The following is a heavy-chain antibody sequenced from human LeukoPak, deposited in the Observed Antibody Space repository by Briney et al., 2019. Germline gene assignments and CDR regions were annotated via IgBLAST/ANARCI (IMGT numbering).Heavy chain of an antibody. CDR2: IYYSGST. J-gene: IGHJ5*02. D-gene: IGHD3-22*01. CDR1: GYSISSGYY. V-gene: IGHV4-61*01. Sequence: PSETLSLTCTVSGYSISSGYYWGWIRQPPGKGLEWIGYIYYSGSTNYNPSLKSRVTISVDTSKNQFSLKLSSVTAADTAVYYRARGGYDSSGYYYGRFYWFDPWGQGTLVTVSS. CDR3: ARGGYDSSGYYYGRFYWFDP.